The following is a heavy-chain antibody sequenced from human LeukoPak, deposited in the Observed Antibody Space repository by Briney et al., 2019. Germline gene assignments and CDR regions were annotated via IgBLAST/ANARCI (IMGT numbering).Heavy chain of an antibody. CDR1: GFTFNNYA. D-gene: IGHD3-22*01. CDR3: ARDPYDNY. J-gene: IGHJ4*02. CDR2: ISGSGGTT. Sequence: PGGSLRLSCAASGFTFNNYAMSWVRQAPGKGPEWVSAISGSGGTTYYADSVRGRFTISRDNSRNTLYLQMNSLRVEDTAVYHCARDPYDNYWGQGTLVTVSS. V-gene: IGHV3-23*01.